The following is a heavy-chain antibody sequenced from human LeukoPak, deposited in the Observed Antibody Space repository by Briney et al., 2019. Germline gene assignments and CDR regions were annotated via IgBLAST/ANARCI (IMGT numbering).Heavy chain of an antibody. CDR2: IYYSGST. CDR1: GGSISSYY. D-gene: IGHD6-13*01. V-gene: IGHV4-59*01. Sequence: PSETLSLTCTVSGGSISSYYWSWIRQPPGKGLEWIGYIYYSGSTNYNPSLKSRVTISVDTSKNQFSLKLSSVTAADTAVYYCARQRSSSRSANTNYYFDYWGQGTLVTVSS. J-gene: IGHJ4*02. CDR3: ARQRSSSRSANTNYYFDY.